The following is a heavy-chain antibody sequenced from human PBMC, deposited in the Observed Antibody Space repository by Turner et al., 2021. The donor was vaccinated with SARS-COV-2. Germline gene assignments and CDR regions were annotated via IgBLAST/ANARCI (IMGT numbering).Heavy chain of an antibody. CDR1: AFTFNYFA. CDR2: INGTGHVT. J-gene: IGHJ4*02. D-gene: IGHD1-26*01. V-gene: IGHV3-23*01. CDR3: AKCVTTCQTEGLDN. Sequence: EVQLLESGGGLVQPGGSLRLSCAASAFTFNYFAMSWVRQAPGKGLEWVSAINGTGHVTHYVDSVKGRFTISRDSSKNTLYLQMNSLRVEDTAIYDCAKCVTTCQTEGLDNWGQGTLVTVSS.